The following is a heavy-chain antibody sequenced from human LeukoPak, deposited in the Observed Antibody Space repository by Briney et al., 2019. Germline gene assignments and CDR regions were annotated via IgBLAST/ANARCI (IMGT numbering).Heavy chain of an antibody. V-gene: IGHV1-2*02. CDR1: GYTFTGYY. J-gene: IGHJ5*02. CDR2: INPNSGGT. D-gene: IGHD2-15*01. CDR3: ARFSRYCSGGSCYTAGNWFDP. Sequence: GASVKVSCKASGYTFTGYYMHWVRQAPGQGLEWMGWINPNSGGTNYAQKFQGRVTMTRDTSISTAYMEPSRLRSDDTAVYYCARFSRYCSGGSCYTAGNWFDPWGQGTLVTVSS.